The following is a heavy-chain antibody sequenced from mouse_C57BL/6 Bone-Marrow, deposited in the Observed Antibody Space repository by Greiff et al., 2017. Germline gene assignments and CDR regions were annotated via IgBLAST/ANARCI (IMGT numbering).Heavy chain of an antibody. CDR3: ASGENTEYDYDFAY. D-gene: IGHD2-4*01. Sequence: QVQLQQSGPELVKPGASVKISCKASGYAFSSSWMNWVKQRPGKGLEWIGRIYPGDGDTIYNGKFKGKATLTADKSSSTAYMQLSSLTSEDSAVYFCASGENTEYDYDFAYWGQGILVTVSA. CDR1: GYAFSSSW. CDR2: IYPGDGDT. V-gene: IGHV1-82*01. J-gene: IGHJ3*01.